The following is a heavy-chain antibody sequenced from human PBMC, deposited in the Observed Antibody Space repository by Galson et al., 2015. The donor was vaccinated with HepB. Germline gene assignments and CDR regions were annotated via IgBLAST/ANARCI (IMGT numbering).Heavy chain of an antibody. V-gene: IGHV2-5*01. D-gene: IGHD7-27*01. Sequence: PALVKPTQTLTLTRTFSGFSLSTSGVGVGWIRQPPGKALEWLALIYWNDDKRYSPSLKTRLTITKDTSKNQVVLTMTNMDPVGTGTYYCAHSRKLGMNFDYWGQGTLVTVSS. CDR2: IYWNDDK. CDR3: AHSRKLGMNFDY. CDR1: GFSLSTSGVG. J-gene: IGHJ4*02.